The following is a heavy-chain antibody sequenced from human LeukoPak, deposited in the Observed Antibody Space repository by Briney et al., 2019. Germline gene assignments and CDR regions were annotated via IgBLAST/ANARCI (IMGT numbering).Heavy chain of an antibody. V-gene: IGHV5-51*01. CDR3: ARSSSSSWYTWFFQL. D-gene: IGHD6-13*01. CDR1: GYSFSSSW. Sequence: GESLKISCKGSGYSFSSSWIGWVRQMPGKGLEWMGIIWPGDSDTKYSPSFQGQVTISADKSISTAYLQWSSLKASDTAMYYCARSSSSSWYTWFFQLWGQGTLVTVSS. J-gene: IGHJ1*01. CDR2: IWPGDSDT.